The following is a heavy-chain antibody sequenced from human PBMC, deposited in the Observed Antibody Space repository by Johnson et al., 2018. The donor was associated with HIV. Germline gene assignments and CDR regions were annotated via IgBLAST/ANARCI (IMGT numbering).Heavy chain of an antibody. J-gene: IGHJ3*02. D-gene: IGHD3-3*01. Sequence: QVQLVESGGGVVQPGRSLRLSCAASGFTFSSYGMHWVRQAPGKGLEWVSTISGSGGSTYYADSVKGRFTISSDNSKNTLYLQMNSLRAEDTAVYYCARSFGVTTPGAFDIWGQGTMVTVSS. V-gene: IGHV3-NL1*01. CDR2: ISGSGGST. CDR1: GFTFSSYG. CDR3: ARSFGVTTPGAFDI.